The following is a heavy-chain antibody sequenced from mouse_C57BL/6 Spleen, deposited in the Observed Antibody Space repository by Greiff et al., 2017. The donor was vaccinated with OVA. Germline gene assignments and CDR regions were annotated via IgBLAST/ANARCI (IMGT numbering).Heavy chain of an antibody. J-gene: IGHJ4*01. Sequence: QVQLQQSGPELVKPGASVKITCKASGYAFSSPWMNWVKQRPGKGLEWIGRIYPGDGDTNYNGKFKGKATLTADKSSSTAYMQLSSLTSEDSAVYFCAGTTVGAMDYWGQGTSVTVSS. D-gene: IGHD1-1*01. CDR2: IYPGDGDT. V-gene: IGHV1-82*01. CDR3: AGTTVGAMDY. CDR1: GYAFSSPW.